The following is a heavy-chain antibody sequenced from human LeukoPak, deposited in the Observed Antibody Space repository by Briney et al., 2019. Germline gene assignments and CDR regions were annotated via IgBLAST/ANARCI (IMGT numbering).Heavy chain of an antibody. CDR2: ISPYNGNT. CDR3: ARSDYVWGPSFW. D-gene: IGHD3-16*01. CDR1: GYTFTSYG. Sequence: ASVKVSCKASGYTFTSYGISWVRQAPGQGLEWMGWISPYNGNTNYAQKLQGRVTMTTDTSTSTAYMELRSLRSDDTAVYYCARSDYVWGPSFWWGQGTLVTVSS. V-gene: IGHV1-18*01. J-gene: IGHJ4*02.